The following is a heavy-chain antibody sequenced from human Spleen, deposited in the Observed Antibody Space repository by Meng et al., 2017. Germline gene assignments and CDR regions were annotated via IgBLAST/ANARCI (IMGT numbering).Heavy chain of an antibody. J-gene: IGHJ5*02. Sequence: QSTLQESGPTLGKPPQTLTLTCNFSGFSLSTTGVGGGWIRQPPGKALEWLALIYWDDSKRYSPSLKTRLAITKDTSKNQVVLTMTNMDPVDTATYYCAHDYRGWFDPWGQGTLVTVSS. CDR1: GFSLSTTGVG. CDR2: IYWDDSK. V-gene: IGHV2-5*02. CDR3: AHDYRGWFDP. D-gene: IGHD3-16*01.